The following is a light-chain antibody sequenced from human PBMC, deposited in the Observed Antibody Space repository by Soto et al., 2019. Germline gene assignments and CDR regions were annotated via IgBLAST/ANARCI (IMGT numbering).Light chain of an antibody. Sequence: QSVLTQPASVSGSPGQSITISCTGTSSDVGGYNYVSWYQQHPGKAPKLMIYDVSNRPSGVSNRFSGSKSGNTASLTISGLQAEDEADYYCAAWDDSLSGHVVFGGGTKVTV. V-gene: IGLV2-14*01. J-gene: IGLJ2*01. CDR1: SSDVGGYNY. CDR2: DVS. CDR3: AAWDDSLSGHVV.